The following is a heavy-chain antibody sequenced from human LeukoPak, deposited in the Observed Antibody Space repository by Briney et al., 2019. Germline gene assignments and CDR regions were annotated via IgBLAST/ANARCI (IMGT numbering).Heavy chain of an antibody. CDR3: AKMADTTVVDY. CDR2: TRYDGNNK. D-gene: IGHD4-23*01. Sequence: GGSLRLSCAASGFTFSSYGMHWVRQAPGKGLEWVAFTRYDGNNKYYTDSVKGRFTVSRDNSKNTLYLQMNSLRAEDTAVYYCAKMADTTVVDYWGQGTLVTVSS. V-gene: IGHV3-30*02. CDR1: GFTFSSYG. J-gene: IGHJ4*02.